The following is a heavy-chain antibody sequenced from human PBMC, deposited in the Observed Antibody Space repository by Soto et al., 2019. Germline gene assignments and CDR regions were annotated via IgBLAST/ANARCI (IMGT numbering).Heavy chain of an antibody. V-gene: IGHV5-10-1*01. D-gene: IGHD3-22*01. CDR3: ARRTHYYDRFDP. J-gene: IGHJ5*02. Sequence: GESLKISCKGSGYSFTSYWIGWVRQMPGKGLEWMGRIDPSDSYTNYSPSFQGHVTISADKSISTAYLQWSSLKASDTAMYYCARRTHYYDRFDPWGQGTLVTVSS. CDR2: IDPSDSYT. CDR1: GYSFTSYW.